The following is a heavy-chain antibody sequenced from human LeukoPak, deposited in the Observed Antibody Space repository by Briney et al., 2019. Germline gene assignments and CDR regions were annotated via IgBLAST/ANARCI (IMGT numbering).Heavy chain of an antibody. D-gene: IGHD6-19*01. CDR2: ISWGGSNI. Sequence: GGSLRLSCVVSGFTFDEYAMHWVRQVPGKGLEWISGISWGGSNIEYADSVKGRFTISRDNAKKCLFLEMNSLRPEDTALYYCAQASSGWFAHYFEHWGQGTLVTVPS. V-gene: IGHV3-9*01. CDR3: AQASSGWFAHYFEH. CDR1: GFTFDEYA. J-gene: IGHJ4*02.